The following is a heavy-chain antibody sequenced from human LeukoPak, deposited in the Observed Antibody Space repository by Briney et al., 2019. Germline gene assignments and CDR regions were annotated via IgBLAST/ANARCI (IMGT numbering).Heavy chain of an antibody. CDR1: GYAFTVYY. CDR2: INPNSGGT. Sequence: GASVKVSCKASGYAFTVYYMHWVRQTPGQGLGWMGWINPNSGGTNYAQKFQGRVTMTRDTSISTAYMELSRLRSDDTAVYYCAGGYGDNYYDSSGYYFAWGQGTLVTVSS. V-gene: IGHV1-2*02. J-gene: IGHJ5*02. CDR3: AGGYGDNYYDSSGYYFA. D-gene: IGHD3-22*01.